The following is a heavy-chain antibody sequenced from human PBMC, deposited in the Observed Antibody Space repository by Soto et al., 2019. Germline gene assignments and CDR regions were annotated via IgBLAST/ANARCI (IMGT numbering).Heavy chain of an antibody. D-gene: IGHD2-8*01. CDR1: GYSFTDYH. J-gene: IGHJ6*02. CDR3: ARRHSTDCSNGVCSFFYNHEMDV. V-gene: IGHV1-2*04. Sequence: QVQLVQSGAEVKKPGASVRVSCKASGYSFTDYHIHWVRQAPGQGLEWLGRINPKSGGTSTAQKFQGWVTMTRDRSIRTVYMELTRLRSDDTAVYFCARRHSTDCSNGVCSFFYNHEMDVWGQGTTVTVSS. CDR2: INPKSGGT.